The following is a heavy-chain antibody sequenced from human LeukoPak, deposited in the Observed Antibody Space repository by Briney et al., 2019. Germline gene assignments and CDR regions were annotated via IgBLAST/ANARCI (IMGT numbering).Heavy chain of an antibody. D-gene: IGHD2-21*01. J-gene: IGHJ4*02. CDR3: ARGAVIAHFDY. CDR2: IAPGNGNT. V-gene: IGHV1-3*01. CDR1: GYSFTAYN. Sequence: ASVKVSCKASGYSFTAYNIHWVRQAPGQRLEWMGWIAPGNGNTKYSQKFQGRVTLTRDTSASTAYMELSSLTSEDTAVLYCARGAVIAHFDYWGQGTLVTVSS.